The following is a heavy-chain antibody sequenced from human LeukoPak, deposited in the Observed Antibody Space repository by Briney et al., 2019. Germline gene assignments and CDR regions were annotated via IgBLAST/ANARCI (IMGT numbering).Heavy chain of an antibody. D-gene: IGHD6-13*01. CDR2: IYYSGST. V-gene: IGHV4-59*08. J-gene: IGHJ5*02. CDR3: ARSIAAAGTDWFDP. CDR1: GGSISSYY. Sequence: SETLSLTCTVSGGSISSYYWSWIRQPPGKGLEWIGYIYYSGSTNYNPSLKSRVTISVDTSKNQFSPKLSSVTAADTAVYYCARSIAAAGTDWFDPWGQGTLVTVSS.